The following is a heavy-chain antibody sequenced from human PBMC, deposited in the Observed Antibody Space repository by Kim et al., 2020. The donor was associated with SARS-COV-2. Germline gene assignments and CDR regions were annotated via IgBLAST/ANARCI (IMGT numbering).Heavy chain of an antibody. CDR2: ISYDGSNK. Sequence: GGSLRLSCAASGFTFSSYGMHWVRQAPGKGLEWVAVISYDGSNKYYADSVKGRFTISRDNSKNTLYLQMNSLRAEDTAVYYCAKDECSSTSCYNYYYYG. V-gene: IGHV3-30*18. D-gene: IGHD2-2*01. J-gene: IGHJ6*01. CDR1: GFTFSSYG. CDR3: AKDECSSTSCYNYYYYG.